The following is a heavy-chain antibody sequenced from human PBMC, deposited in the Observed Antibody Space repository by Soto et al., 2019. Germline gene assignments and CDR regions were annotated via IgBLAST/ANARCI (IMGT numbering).Heavy chain of an antibody. Sequence: SETLSLTCTVSGDSINSYYWSWLRQPAGKGLEWIGRVSTSGSTKYNPSLKSRVSMPVDTSKNQFSLKLSSVTAADTAVYYCARVGVAGSLEYFDYWGRGSLVPVSS. CDR3: ARVGVAGSLEYFDY. J-gene: IGHJ4*02. V-gene: IGHV4-4*07. CDR1: GDSINSYY. CDR2: VSTSGST. D-gene: IGHD6-19*01.